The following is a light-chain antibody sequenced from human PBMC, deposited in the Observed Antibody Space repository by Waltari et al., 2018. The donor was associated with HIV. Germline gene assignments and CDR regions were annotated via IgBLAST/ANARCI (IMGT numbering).Light chain of an antibody. CDR3: QTWDIATGV. Sequence: SYDLTQPLSVSVSPGQTARITCSGEKLGEKFVSWYQQKPGQSPMVVIYQDSQRPSGIPGRFSGSHSGNTATLAISGTHPMDEADYYCQTWDIATGVFGGGTKLTVL. CDR2: QDS. V-gene: IGLV3-1*01. J-gene: IGLJ3*02. CDR1: KLGEKF.